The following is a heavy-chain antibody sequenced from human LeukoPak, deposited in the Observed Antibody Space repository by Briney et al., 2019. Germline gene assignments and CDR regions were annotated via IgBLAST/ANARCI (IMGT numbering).Heavy chain of an antibody. CDR2: IYSGGNT. J-gene: IGHJ4*02. CDR1: GFTVSSNY. V-gene: IGHV3-53*01. CDR3: TCSGWSIYYFDY. Sequence: GGALRLSCAASGFTVSSNYMSWGRQAPGKGLEGVSIIYSGGNTHYADSVKGRFTISRDNSKNTLYLQMNSLRAEDTAVYYCTCSGWSIYYFDYWGQGTLVTVSS. D-gene: IGHD6-19*01.